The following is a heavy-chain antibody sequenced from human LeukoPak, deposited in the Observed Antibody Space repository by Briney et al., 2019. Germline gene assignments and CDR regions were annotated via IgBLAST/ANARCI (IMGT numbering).Heavy chain of an antibody. J-gene: IGHJ3*02. CDR2: IYYSGST. D-gene: IGHD3-10*01. CDR1: GGSISSSSYY. Sequence: PSETLSLTCTVSGGSISSSSYYWGWIRQPPGKGLEWIGYIYYSGSTYYNPSLKSRVTISVDTSKNQFSLKLSSVTAADTAVYYCVRVNEYYYGSGSSDAFDIWGQGTMVTVSS. CDR3: VRVNEYYYGSGSSDAFDI. V-gene: IGHV4-30-4*08.